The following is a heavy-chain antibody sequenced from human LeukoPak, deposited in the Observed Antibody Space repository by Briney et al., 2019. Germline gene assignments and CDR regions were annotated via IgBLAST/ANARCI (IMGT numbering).Heavy chain of an antibody. D-gene: IGHD4/OR15-4a*01. V-gene: IGHV3-23*01. CDR3: AKGPPLNWFDP. Sequence: PGGSLRLSCAVSGFTFSNYAMSWVRQDPGEGLEWVSGISGSGDTTYYADSVKGRFTISRDNSKNTLYLQMNSLRAEDTAIYYCAKGPPLNWFDPWGQGTLVTVSS. CDR1: GFTFSNYA. J-gene: IGHJ5*02. CDR2: ISGSGDTT.